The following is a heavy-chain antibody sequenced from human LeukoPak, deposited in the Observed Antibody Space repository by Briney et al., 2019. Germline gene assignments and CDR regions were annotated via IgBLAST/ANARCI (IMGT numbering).Heavy chain of an antibody. J-gene: IGHJ4*02. CDR3: ARDESSSWYPHCGGDCYPPPWVY. V-gene: IGHV1-69*04. CDR1: GGPFSSYA. CDR2: IIPLLGIA. D-gene: IGHD2-21*02. Sequence: SVKVSCKASGGPFSSYAISWVREAPRHGLKWLGGIIPLLGIANYAQKFQGRVTITADKSTSTAYMELSSLRSEDTAVYYCARDESSSWYPHCGGDCYPPPWVYWGQGTLVSVSS.